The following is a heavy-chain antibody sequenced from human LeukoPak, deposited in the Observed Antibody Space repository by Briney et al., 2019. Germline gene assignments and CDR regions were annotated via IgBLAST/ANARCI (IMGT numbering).Heavy chain of an antibody. D-gene: IGHD3-10*01. J-gene: IGHJ4*02. Sequence: GASVKVSCKASGYTFTSYGISWVRQAPGQGLEWMGWISAYNGNTNYAQKLQGRVTMTTDTSTSTAYMELRSLRSEDTAVYYCARDAGTYYYGSGSFSYYFDYWGQGTLVTVSS. CDR2: ISAYNGNT. CDR1: GYTFTSYG. CDR3: ARDAGTYYYGSGSFSYYFDY. V-gene: IGHV1-18*01.